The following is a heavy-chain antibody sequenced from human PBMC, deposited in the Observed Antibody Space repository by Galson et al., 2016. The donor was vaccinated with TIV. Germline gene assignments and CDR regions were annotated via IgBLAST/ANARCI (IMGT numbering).Heavy chain of an antibody. CDR1: GGSINTYY. CDR3: AREKSGFGTVDRFYYYMEA. J-gene: IGHJ6*03. V-gene: IGHV4-59*01. D-gene: IGHD3-10*01. Sequence: ETLSLTCSVSGGSINTYYWTWIRQPPGKGLEWIGHAYYSGSTDYNPSLKSRVTISIDRSKNQFSLKLTSVTAPDAAVYYCAREKSGFGTVDRFYYYMEAWGKGTTVIVSS. CDR2: AYYSGST.